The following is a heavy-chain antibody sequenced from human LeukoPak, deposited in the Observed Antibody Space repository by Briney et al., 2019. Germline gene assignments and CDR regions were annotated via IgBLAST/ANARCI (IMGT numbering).Heavy chain of an antibody. CDR2: ISDSGGAT. Sequence: PGGSLRLSCVASGFTFSDYYMNWIRQAPGKGLEWVSLISDSGGATFHADSVKGRFIISRDNSKNTLYLQMNSLRAEDTAVYYCAKAHIGIYWDLFDYWGQGTLVTVSS. D-gene: IGHD1-26*01. CDR3: AKAHIGIYWDLFDY. J-gene: IGHJ4*02. CDR1: GFTFSDYY. V-gene: IGHV3-23*01.